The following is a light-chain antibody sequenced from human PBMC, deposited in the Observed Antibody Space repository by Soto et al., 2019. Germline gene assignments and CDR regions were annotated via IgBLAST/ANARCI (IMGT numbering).Light chain of an antibody. V-gene: IGKV3-15*01. CDR1: QSISSN. Sequence: EIVMTQSPATLSVSPGERATLSCRASQSISSNLAWYQQKPGQAPRLLMFRTSSRATGFPARFSGSGSGTEFNLTISSLQSEDFGAYFCHQYNNWPRATLGGGTKVDI. CDR3: HQYNNWPRAT. J-gene: IGKJ4*01. CDR2: RTS.